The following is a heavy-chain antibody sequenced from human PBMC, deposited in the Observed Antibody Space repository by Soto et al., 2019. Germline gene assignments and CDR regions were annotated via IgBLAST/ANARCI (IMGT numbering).Heavy chain of an antibody. CDR3: ARHRSPYSSGWHYFDY. V-gene: IGHV4-59*08. CDR2: IYYSGST. D-gene: IGHD6-19*01. CDR1: GGSISSYY. Sequence: PSETLSLTCTVSGGSISSYYWSWIRQPPGKGLEWIGYIYYSGSTNYNPSLKSRVTISVDTSKNQFSLKLSSVTAADTAVYYCARHRSPYSSGWHYFDYWGQGTLVTVS. J-gene: IGHJ4*02.